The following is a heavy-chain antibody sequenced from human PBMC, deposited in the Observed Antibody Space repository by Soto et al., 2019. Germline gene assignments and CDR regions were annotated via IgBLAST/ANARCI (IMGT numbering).Heavy chain of an antibody. V-gene: IGHV3-23*01. D-gene: IGHD3-16*01. CDR1: GFTFNNYA. Sequence: EVQVLESGGGLVQPGGSLRLSCAASGFTFNNYAMSWVRQAPGKGLEWVSSVSGSGGTTYYADSVKGRFTISRDNSKNTLYLQMNSLRAEDTAVYYCAKNTFGGVILNGYFDYWGQGTLVTVSS. CDR3: AKNTFGGVILNGYFDY. J-gene: IGHJ4*02. CDR2: VSGSGGTT.